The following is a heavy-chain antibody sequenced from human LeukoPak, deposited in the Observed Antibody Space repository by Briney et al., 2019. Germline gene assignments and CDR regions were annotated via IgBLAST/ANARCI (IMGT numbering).Heavy chain of an antibody. Sequence: ASVKVSCKVSGYTLTELSMHWVRQAPGKGLEWMGGFDPEDGETIYAQKFQGRVTMTEDTSTDTAYMELSSLRSEDTAVSYCATDPLGSGYYVHWGQGTLVTVSS. D-gene: IGHD3-3*01. CDR1: GYTLTELS. CDR3: ATDPLGSGYYVH. V-gene: IGHV1-24*01. CDR2: FDPEDGET. J-gene: IGHJ4*02.